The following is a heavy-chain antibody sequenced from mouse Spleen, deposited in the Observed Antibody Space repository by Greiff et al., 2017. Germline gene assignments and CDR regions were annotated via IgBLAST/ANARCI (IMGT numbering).Heavy chain of an antibody. D-gene: IGHD1-2*01. V-gene: IGHV1-59*01. CDR3: ARNTTAAY. CDR2: IDPSDSYT. J-gene: IGHJ3*01. CDR1: GYTFTSYW. Sequence: QVQLKQPGAELVRPGTSVKLSCKASGYTFTSYWMHWVKQRPGQGLEWIGVIDPSDSYTNYNQKFKGKATLTVDTSSSTAYMQLSSLTSEDSAVYYCARNTTAAYWGQGTLVTVSA.